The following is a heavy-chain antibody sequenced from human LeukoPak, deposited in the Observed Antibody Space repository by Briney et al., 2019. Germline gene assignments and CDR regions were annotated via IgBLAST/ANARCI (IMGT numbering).Heavy chain of an antibody. CDR1: GYSFTSYW. V-gene: IGHV5-51*01. CDR2: IYPGDSDT. J-gene: IGHJ3*02. D-gene: IGHD4-17*01. Sequence: GESLKISCKGSGYSFTSYWIGWVRQMPGKGLEWMGIIYPGDSDTRYSPSFQGQVTISAHKSISTAYLQWSSLKASDTAMYYCARRAMHDYGDYASLAVVDDAFDIWGQGTMVTVSS. CDR3: ARRAMHDYGDYASLAVVDDAFDI.